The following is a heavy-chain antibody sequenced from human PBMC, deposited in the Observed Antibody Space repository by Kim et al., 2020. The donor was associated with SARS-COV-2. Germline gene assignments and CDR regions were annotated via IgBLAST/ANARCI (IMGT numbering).Heavy chain of an antibody. CDR3: TRGTQLVSSYYYYGMDV. V-gene: IGHV3-73*01. Sequence: KGRFTISRDDSKNTAYLQMNSLKTEDTAVYYCTRGTQLVSSYYYYGMDVWGQGTTVTVSS. J-gene: IGHJ6*02. D-gene: IGHD6-6*01.